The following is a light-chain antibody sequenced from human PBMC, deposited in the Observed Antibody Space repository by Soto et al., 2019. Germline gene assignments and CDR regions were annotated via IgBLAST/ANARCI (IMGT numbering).Light chain of an antibody. CDR2: AAS. CDR1: RDVGSD. CDR3: QQHYGDSWT. Sequence: MTQSPCSLSASVGGKVIITCRASRDVGSDVSWYQQKPGQAPKLLIYAASNLYTGVPSRFSGSRSGTEFTLAISSLQPEDFASYYCQQHYGDSWTFGQGTRGDIK. V-gene: IGKV1-17*01. J-gene: IGKJ1*01.